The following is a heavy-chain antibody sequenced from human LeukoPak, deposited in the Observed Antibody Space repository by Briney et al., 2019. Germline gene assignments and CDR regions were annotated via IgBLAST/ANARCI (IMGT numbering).Heavy chain of an antibody. D-gene: IGHD1-14*01. CDR2: MNPNSGNT. CDR3: ARGNRRHRAFDI. Sequence: ASVKVSCKASGYTFTSYYINWVRQATGQGLEWMGWMNPNSGNTGYAQKFQGRVTMTRNTSISTAYMELSSLRSEDTAVYYCARGNRRHRAFDIWGQGTMVTVSS. J-gene: IGHJ3*02. V-gene: IGHV1-8*01. CDR1: GYTFTSYY.